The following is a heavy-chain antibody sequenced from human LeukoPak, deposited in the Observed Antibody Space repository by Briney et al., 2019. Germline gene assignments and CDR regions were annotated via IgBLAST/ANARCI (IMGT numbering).Heavy chain of an antibody. D-gene: IGHD6-13*01. CDR3: ARGAAAAGVPYYFDY. CDR1: GGSISSYY. J-gene: IGHJ4*02. Sequence: PSETLSLTCTVSGGSISSYYWSWIRQPPGKGLEWIGYIYYSGSTNYNPSLKSRVTISVDTSKNQFSLKLSSVTAADMAVYYCARGAAAAGVPYYFDYWGQGTLVTVSS. CDR2: IYYSGST. V-gene: IGHV4-59*01.